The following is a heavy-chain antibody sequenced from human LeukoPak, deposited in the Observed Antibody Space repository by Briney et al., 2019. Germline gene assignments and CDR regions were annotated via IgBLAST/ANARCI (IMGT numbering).Heavy chain of an antibody. CDR3: ASSGEAYFDWLLLYY. CDR2: INPNSGGT. D-gene: IGHD3-9*01. CDR1: GYTFTSYY. J-gene: IGHJ4*02. Sequence: ASVKVSCKASGYTFTSYYMHWVRQAPGQGLEWMGWINPNSGGTNYAQKFQGRVTMTRDTSISTAYMELSRLRSDDTAVYYCASSGEAYFDWLLLYYWGQGTLVTVSS. V-gene: IGHV1-2*02.